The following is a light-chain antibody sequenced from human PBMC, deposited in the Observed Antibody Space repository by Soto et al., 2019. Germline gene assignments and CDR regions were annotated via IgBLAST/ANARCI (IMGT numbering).Light chain of an antibody. V-gene: IGKV4-1*01. CDR1: QSVLYSSNNKNY. CDR2: WAS. Sequence: DIVMTQSPDSLAVSLGERATINCKSSQSVLYSSNNKNYLTWYQQKPGQPPKLLIYWASTRESGVPDRFSGSGSWTDFTLTISSLQAEDVSVCYCQQYYSTPWTFGQGTKVEIK. J-gene: IGKJ1*01. CDR3: QQYYSTPWT.